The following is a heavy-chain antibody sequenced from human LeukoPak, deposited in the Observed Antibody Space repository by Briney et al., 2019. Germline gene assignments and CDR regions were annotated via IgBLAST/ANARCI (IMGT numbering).Heavy chain of an antibody. CDR2: ISPSGGIT. J-gene: IGHJ4*02. V-gene: IGHV3-23*01. CDR1: GFTFSSHG. D-gene: IGHD4-17*01. Sequence: GGSLRLSCAASGFTFSSHGMNWVRQAPGKGLEWVSGISPSGGITYYTDSVKGRFTISRDNSKNTQSLQMNSLRAEDTAVYYCAKGYGDPFDYWGQGTLVTVSS. CDR3: AKGYGDPFDY.